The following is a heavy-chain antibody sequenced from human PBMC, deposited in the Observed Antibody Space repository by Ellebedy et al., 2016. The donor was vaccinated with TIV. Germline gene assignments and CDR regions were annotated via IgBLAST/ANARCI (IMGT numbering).Heavy chain of an antibody. CDR3: VRDVFHGSGSPYFDQ. D-gene: IGHD3-10*01. CDR2: IDSDGSTT. J-gene: IGHJ4*02. Sequence: GESLKISXAASGFTPTYYWMHWVRQAPGKGLVWVSHIDSDGSTTNYADSVKGRFTTSRDNAKNSLFLQMNSLRADDTAVYYCVRDVFHGSGSPYFDQWGQGTLVTVSS. V-gene: IGHV3-74*01. CDR1: GFTPTYYW.